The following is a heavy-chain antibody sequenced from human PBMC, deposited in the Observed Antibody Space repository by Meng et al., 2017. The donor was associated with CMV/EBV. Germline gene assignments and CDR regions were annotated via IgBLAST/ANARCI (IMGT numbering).Heavy chain of an antibody. CDR1: GFTFSSYW. Sequence: GESLKISCAASGFTFSSYWMSWVRQAPGKGLEWVANIKQDGSEKYYVDSVKGRFTISRDNAKNSLYLQMNSLRAEDTAVYYCARRPLWPIVEVYYYGMDVWGQGTTVTVSS. J-gene: IGHJ6*02. D-gene: IGHD3-10*01. V-gene: IGHV3-7*01. CDR2: IKQDGSEK. CDR3: ARRPLWPIVEVYYYGMDV.